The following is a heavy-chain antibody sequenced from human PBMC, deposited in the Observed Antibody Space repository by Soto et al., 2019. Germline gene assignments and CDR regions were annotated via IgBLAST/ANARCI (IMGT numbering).Heavy chain of an antibody. CDR1: GGTFSSYA. CDR3: GSSWYYYDSSGYYVAY. J-gene: IGHJ4*02. CDR2: IIPIFGTA. D-gene: IGHD3-22*01. Sequence: ASVKVSCKASGGTFSSYAISWVRQAPGQGLEWMGGIIPIFGTANYAQKFQGRVTITADESTSTAYMELSSLRSEDTAVYYCGSSWYYYDSSGYYVAYWGQGTLVTVPQ. V-gene: IGHV1-69*13.